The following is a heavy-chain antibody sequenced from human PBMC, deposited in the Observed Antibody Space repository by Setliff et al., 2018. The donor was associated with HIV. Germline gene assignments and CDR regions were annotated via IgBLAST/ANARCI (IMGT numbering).Heavy chain of an antibody. CDR3: ARDRYAGEIDY. J-gene: IGHJ4*02. D-gene: IGHD3-10*01. CDR2: IFTTGST. V-gene: IGHV4-4*09. CDR1: GVSISNYY. Sequence: SETLSLTCTVSGVSISNYYWNWIRQPPGKGLEWIGYIFTTGSTYFNPSLKSRVTLSIDTSKNQFSLKLSSVTAADTAVYYCARDRYAGEIDYWGQGTLVTVSS.